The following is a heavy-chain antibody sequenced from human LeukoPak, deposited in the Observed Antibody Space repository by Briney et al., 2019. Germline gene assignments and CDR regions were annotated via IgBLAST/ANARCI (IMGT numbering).Heavy chain of an antibody. CDR3: ARAATVTNRDYYYYYYMDV. Sequence: ASVKVSCKASGYTFTGYYMHWVRQAPGQGLEWMGWINPNSGGTNYAQKFQGRVTMTRDTSISTAYMELSRLRPDDTAVYYCARAATVTNRDYYYYYYMDVWGKGTTVTVSS. CDR1: GYTFTGYY. V-gene: IGHV1-2*02. D-gene: IGHD4-17*01. J-gene: IGHJ6*03. CDR2: INPNSGGT.